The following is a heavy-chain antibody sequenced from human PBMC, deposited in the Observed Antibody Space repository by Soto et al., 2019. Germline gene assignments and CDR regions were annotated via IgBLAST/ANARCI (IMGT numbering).Heavy chain of an antibody. CDR1: GFTVSNNY. D-gene: IGHD5-12*01. Sequence: EVQLVESGGGLVQPGGSLRLSCAASGFTVSNNYMSWVRQAPGKGLEWVSVIYSGGRTQYAEYVKGRFTIPRDNSKNKLFLNTNSVIADDAAVYYCARSVKGYNDGAWGQGALVTVSS. J-gene: IGHJ5*02. CDR2: IYSGGRT. CDR3: ARSVKGYNDGA. V-gene: IGHV3-66*01.